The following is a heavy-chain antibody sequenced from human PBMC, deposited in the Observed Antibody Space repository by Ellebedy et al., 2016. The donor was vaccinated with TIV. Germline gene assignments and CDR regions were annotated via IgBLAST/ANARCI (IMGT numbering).Heavy chain of an antibody. Sequence: ASVKVSCKASGYTFTAYYMHWVRQAPGQGLEWMGWINPDSGGTNFAQKFQGRVTMTRDTSINTVYMELNRLESDDTAVYYCARVRRGSSGMDVWGQGTTVIVSS. V-gene: IGHV1-2*02. J-gene: IGHJ6*02. D-gene: IGHD6-13*01. CDR1: GYTFTAYY. CDR2: INPDSGGT. CDR3: ARVRRGSSGMDV.